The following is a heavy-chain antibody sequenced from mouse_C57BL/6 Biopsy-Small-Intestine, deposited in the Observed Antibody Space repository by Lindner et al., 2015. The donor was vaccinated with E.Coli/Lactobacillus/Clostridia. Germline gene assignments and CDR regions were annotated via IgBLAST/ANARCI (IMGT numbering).Heavy chain of an antibody. V-gene: IGHV1-84*02. CDR1: GYTFTNNY. CDR2: ISPYNGNT. CDR3: ARGKWEIPY. D-gene: IGHD1-3*01. Sequence: SVKVSCKTSGYTFTNNYITWVRQAPGQGLEWMGWISPYNGNTNYAQKLQGRVTMTTETSTSTAYMELRSLRSDDTAVYYCARGKWEIPYWGQGTLVTVSS. J-gene: IGHJ4*01.